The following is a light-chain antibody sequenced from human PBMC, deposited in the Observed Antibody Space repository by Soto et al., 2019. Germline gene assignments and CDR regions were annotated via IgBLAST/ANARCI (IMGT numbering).Light chain of an antibody. J-gene: IGKJ1*01. V-gene: IGKV3D-15*01. CDR1: QSISSN. Sequence: EIVMTQSPATLSVSPGERATLSCRASQSISSNLAWYQQKPGQAPRLLIYGESTRATGIPARFSGSGSGTEFTLTISSLQSEDFAVYYCQQYNNWPPWTFGPGTKVEIK. CDR2: GES. CDR3: QQYNNWPPWT.